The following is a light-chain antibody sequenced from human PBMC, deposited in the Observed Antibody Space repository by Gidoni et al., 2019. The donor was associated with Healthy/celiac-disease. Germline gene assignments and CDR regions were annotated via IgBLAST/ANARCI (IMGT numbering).Light chain of an antibody. CDR3: AAWDDSLNVWV. J-gene: IGLJ3*02. CDR1: SSNIGSNT. V-gene: IGLV1-44*01. CDR2: SNN. Sequence: QSVLTQPPSASGTPGQRVTISCSGSSSNIGSNTVNWSQQLPGTAPNLLIYSNNQRPSGVPDRFSGSKSGTSASLAISGLQSEDEADYYCAAWDDSLNVWVFGGGTKLTVL.